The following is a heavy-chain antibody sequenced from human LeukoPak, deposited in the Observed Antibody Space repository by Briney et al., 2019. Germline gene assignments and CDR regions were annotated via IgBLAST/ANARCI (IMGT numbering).Heavy chain of an antibody. D-gene: IGHD4-17*01. Sequence: GGSLRLSCAASGFTFSSYGMSWVRQAPGKGLEWVSAISGSGGSTYYADSVKGRFTISRDNSKNTLYLQMNSLRAEDTAVYYCARDDYGDYVLDYWGQGTLVTVSS. CDR3: ARDDYGDYVLDY. CDR1: GFTFSSYG. CDR2: ISGSGGST. V-gene: IGHV3-23*01. J-gene: IGHJ4*02.